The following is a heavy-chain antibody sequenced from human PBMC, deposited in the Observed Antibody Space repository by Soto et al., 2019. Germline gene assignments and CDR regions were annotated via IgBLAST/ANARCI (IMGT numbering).Heavy chain of an antibody. CDR2: INQDGSGK. J-gene: IGHJ4*02. V-gene: IGHV3-7*05. CDR1: RFTFSSYW. CDR3: AREVGATNY. D-gene: IGHD1-26*01. Sequence: GGSLRLSCAASRFTFSSYWMTWVRQAPGKGLEWVANINQDGSGKYYVDSVKGRFTISRDNAKNSLYLQMNSLRAEDTAVYYCAREVGATNYWGQGTLVTVSS.